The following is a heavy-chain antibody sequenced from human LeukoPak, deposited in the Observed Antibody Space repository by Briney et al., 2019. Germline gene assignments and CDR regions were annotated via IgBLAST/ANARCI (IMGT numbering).Heavy chain of an antibody. CDR2: IYHSGST. CDR1: GGSFSGYY. V-gene: IGHV4-34*01. J-gene: IGHJ4*02. CDR3: ARRAVLRDLDY. D-gene: IGHD3-10*01. Sequence: SETLSLTCAVYGGSFSGYYWNWIRQPPGKGLEWIGYIYHSGSTYYNPSLKSRVTISVDRSKNQFSLKLSSVTAADTAVYYCARRAVLRDLDYWGQGTLVTVSS.